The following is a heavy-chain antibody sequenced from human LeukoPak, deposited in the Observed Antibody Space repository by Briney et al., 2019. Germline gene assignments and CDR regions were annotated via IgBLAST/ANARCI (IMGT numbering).Heavy chain of an antibody. J-gene: IGHJ4*02. CDR1: GFTFSSYG. CDR3: AETGLKAIDVDY. Sequence: GGSLRLPCAASGFTFSSYGMHWVRQAPGKGLEWVAVISYDGSNKYYADSVKGRFTISRDNSKNTLYLQMNSMRAEDTAVYYCAETGLKAIDVDYWGQGTLVTVSS. CDR2: ISYDGSNK. V-gene: IGHV3-30*18. D-gene: IGHD3-16*01.